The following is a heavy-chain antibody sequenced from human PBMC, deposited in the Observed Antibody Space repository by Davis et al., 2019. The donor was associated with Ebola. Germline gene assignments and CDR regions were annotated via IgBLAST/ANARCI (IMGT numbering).Heavy chain of an antibody. J-gene: IGHJ4*02. Sequence: GESLKLSCKGSGYSFTSYWIGWERQMPGKGLDRMGIIYPGDSDTRYSPSFQGQVTISADKSISTAYLQWSSLKASDTAMYYCARQPIYSSTWMFDYWGQGTLVTVSS. D-gene: IGHD6-13*01. CDR2: IYPGDSDT. V-gene: IGHV5-51*01. CDR3: ARQPIYSSTWMFDY. CDR1: GYSFTSYW.